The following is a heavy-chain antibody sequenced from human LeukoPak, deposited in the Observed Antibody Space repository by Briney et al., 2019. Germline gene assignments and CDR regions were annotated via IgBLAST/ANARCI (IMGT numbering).Heavy chain of an antibody. V-gene: IGHV4-59*01. CDR2: IYYSGST. CDR3: AMAYYYDSSGYYL. Sequence: SETLSLTCTVSGGSISSYYWGWIRQPPGKGLEWIGYIYYSGSTNYNPSLKSRVTISVDTSKNQFSLKLSSVTAADTAVYYCAMAYYYDSSGYYLWGQGTLVTVSS. CDR1: GGSISSYY. D-gene: IGHD3-22*01. J-gene: IGHJ4*02.